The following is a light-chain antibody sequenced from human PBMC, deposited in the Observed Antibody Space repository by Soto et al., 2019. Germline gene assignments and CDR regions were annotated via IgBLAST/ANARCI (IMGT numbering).Light chain of an antibody. J-gene: IGKJ1*01. Sequence: DIQMTQSPSSLSASVGDRVTITCRATQSISDYLNWYQQEPGKAPKLLIYTASSLQSGVPSRFSGSGSGTDFTLTISSLQPEDFGTYYCQQSYSTPRTLGQGTKVDIK. V-gene: IGKV1-39*01. CDR3: QQSYSTPRT. CDR2: TAS. CDR1: QSISDY.